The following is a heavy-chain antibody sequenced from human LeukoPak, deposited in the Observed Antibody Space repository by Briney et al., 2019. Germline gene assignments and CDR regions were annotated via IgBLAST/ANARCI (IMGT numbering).Heavy chain of an antibody. CDR1: GYSISSGYY. CDR2: IYYSGNT. Sequence: SETLSLTCTVSGYSISSGYYWGWIRQPPGKGLEWIGSIYYSGNTYYNPSLKSRVTISIDRSRNQFSLRLTSVTAADTAAYYCARRGIGGSDDYYFDYWGQGSLVTVSS. CDR3: ARRGIGGSDDYYFDY. V-gene: IGHV4-38-2*02. J-gene: IGHJ4*02. D-gene: IGHD6-25*01.